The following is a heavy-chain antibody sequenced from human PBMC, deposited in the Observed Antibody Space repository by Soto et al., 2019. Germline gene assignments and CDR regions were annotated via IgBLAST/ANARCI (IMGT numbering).Heavy chain of an antibody. CDR3: GRVMIGTSRHTDSDY. J-gene: IGHJ4*02. CDR1: GASISSRDYY. V-gene: IGHV4-39*01. D-gene: IGHD2-2*01. Sequence: SETLSLTCSVSGASISSRDYYWGWIRQTPGKGLEWIGNIDYNGVTYYNPSLRSRVTVSKDTSKNQFSLKVASVTAADTAIYYCGRVMIGTSRHTDSDYWGQGTQVTVSS. CDR2: IDYNGVT.